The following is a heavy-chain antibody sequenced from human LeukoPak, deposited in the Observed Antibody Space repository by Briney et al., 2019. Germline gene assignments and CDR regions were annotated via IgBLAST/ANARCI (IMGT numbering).Heavy chain of an antibody. CDR1: GFTFSSYW. CDR3: AGGRDVYRY. CDR2: IKQDGSEK. Sequence: GGSLRLSCAASGFTFSSYWMTWVRQAPGKGLEWVANIKQDGSEKYYVDSVKGRFTISRDNAKNSPYLQMNSLRAEDTAVYYCAGGRDVYRYWGQGTLVTVSS. D-gene: IGHD5-24*01. V-gene: IGHV3-7*01. J-gene: IGHJ4*02.